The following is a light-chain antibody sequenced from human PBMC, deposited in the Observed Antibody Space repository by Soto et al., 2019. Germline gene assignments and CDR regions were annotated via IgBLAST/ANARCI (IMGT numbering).Light chain of an antibody. CDR3: SSYTSSSSNYV. CDR2: DVS. Sequence: QSVLTQPASVSGSPGQSITISCTGTSSDVGGYNYVSWYQQYPGKAPKLMIYDVSNRHSGVSNRFSGSKSGNTASLTISGLQAEDEADYYCSSYTSSSSNYVFGTGTKVTVL. J-gene: IGLJ1*01. CDR1: SSDVGGYNY. V-gene: IGLV2-14*01.